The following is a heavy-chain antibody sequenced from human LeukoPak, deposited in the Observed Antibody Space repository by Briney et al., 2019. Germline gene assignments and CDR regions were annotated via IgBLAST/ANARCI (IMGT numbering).Heavy chain of an antibody. CDR2: MNPNSGNT. D-gene: IGHD6-6*01. Sequence: ASVKVSCKASGYTFTSYDINWVRQATGQGLEWMGWMNPNSGNTGYAQKFQGRVTMTRNTSISTAYMELSSLRSGDTAVYYCARDPRYSSSRRFDYWGQGTLVTVSS. J-gene: IGHJ4*02. CDR1: GYTFTSYD. V-gene: IGHV1-8*01. CDR3: ARDPRYSSSRRFDY.